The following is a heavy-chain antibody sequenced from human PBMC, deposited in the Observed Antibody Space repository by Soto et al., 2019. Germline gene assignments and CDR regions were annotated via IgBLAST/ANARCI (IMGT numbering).Heavy chain of an antibody. V-gene: IGHV1-18*01. CDR1: GYTFTGYG. J-gene: IGHJ4*02. CDR2: ISGYNANT. CDR3: ARGGYYYDSSGYYSDY. D-gene: IGHD3-22*01. Sequence: QVQLVQSGAEVKKPGASVKVSCKASGYTFTGYGIGWVRQAPGQGLEWMGWISGYNANTNYPQKLQGRITMTTDTSTCTAYMELRSLRSDDTAVYYCARGGYYYDSSGYYSDYWGQGTLVTVSS.